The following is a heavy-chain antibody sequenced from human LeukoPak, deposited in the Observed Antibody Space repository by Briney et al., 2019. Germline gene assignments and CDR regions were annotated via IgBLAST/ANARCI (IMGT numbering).Heavy chain of an antibody. Sequence: GGSLRLSCAASGFTFSSYAMHWVRQAPGKGLEWVAVISYDGSNKYYADSVKGRFTISRDNSKNTLYLQMNSLRAEDTAVYYCAKDYDSSGYYYDAFDIWGQGTMVTVSS. CDR2: ISYDGSNK. CDR3: AKDYDSSGYYYDAFDI. D-gene: IGHD3-22*01. J-gene: IGHJ3*02. CDR1: GFTFSSYA. V-gene: IGHV3-30-3*01.